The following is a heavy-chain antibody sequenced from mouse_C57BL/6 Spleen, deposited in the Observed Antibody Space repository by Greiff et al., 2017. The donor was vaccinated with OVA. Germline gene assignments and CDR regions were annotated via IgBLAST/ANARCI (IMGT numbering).Heavy chain of an antibody. V-gene: IGHV14-4*01. CDR2: IDPENGDT. D-gene: IGHD1-1*01. Sequence: EVQLQQSGAELVRPGASVKLSCTASGFNIKDDYMHWVKQRPEQGLEWIGWIDPENGDTEYASKFQGKATITADTSSNTAYLQLSSLTSEDTAVYYCTTFSDYYGSISYWGQGTSVTVSS. J-gene: IGHJ4*01. CDR1: GFNIKDDY. CDR3: TTFSDYYGSISY.